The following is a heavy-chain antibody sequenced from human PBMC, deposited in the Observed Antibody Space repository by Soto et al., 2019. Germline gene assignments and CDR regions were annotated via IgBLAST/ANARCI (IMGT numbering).Heavy chain of an antibody. CDR3: ARGLECRGYCLDKPTWFAP. Sequence: SVKVSCKASGGTFSTYTFSWVRQAPGQGLEWMGRIIPIFGTPYYARKFQGRVTITADKSTSTVYMELSSLRSDDTAVYFCARGLECRGYCLDKPTWFAPWGQGTLVTVSS. CDR2: IIPIFGTP. CDR1: GGTFSTYT. J-gene: IGHJ5*02. V-gene: IGHV1-69*06. D-gene: IGHD2-15*01.